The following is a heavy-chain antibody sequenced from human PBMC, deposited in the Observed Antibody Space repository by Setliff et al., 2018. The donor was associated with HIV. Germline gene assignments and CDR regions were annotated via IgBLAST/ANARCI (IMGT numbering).Heavy chain of an antibody. J-gene: IGHJ3*02. V-gene: IGHV3-23*01. D-gene: IGHD3-10*01. Sequence: AGGSLRLSCAASGFTFSSYAMSWVHQTPGKGLEWVSFISSSAGSTYYSDSVKGRFTISRDNSKNMLYLQMNSLRADDTAVYYCAKVLEFGIDAFDIWGQGTMVTVSS. CDR3: AKVLEFGIDAFDI. CDR1: GFTFSSYA. CDR2: ISSSAGST.